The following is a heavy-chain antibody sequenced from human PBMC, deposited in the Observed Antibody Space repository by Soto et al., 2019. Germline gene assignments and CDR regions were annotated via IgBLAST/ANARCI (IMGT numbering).Heavy chain of an antibody. CDR1: GGTFNSFA. CDR3: AIDQGLYVHTGMVIDYYGMDV. V-gene: IGHV1-69*01. CDR2: VIPNFETT. J-gene: IGHJ6*02. Sequence: QVQLVQSGAEVKKPGSSVKVSCNTSGGTFNSFAISWVRQAPGQGLEWMGGVIPNFETTYYAQKFQGRLTMAADESTATAYMELSSLRSEDTAVYYWAIDQGLYVHTGMVIDYYGMDVWGQGTTVTVSS. D-gene: IGHD5-18*01.